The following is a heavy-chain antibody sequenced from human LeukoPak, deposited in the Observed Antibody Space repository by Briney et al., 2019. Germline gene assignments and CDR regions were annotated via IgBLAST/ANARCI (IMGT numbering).Heavy chain of an antibody. CDR1: GFTFDGYT. CDR3: AKDKGQWLVRWYFDY. CDR2: ISWDGGST. D-gene: IGHD6-19*01. Sequence: PGGSLRLSCAASGFTFDGYTVHWVRQAPGKGLEWVSLISWDGGSTYYADSVKGRFTISRDNSKNSLYLQMNSLRTEDTALYYCAKDKGQWLVRWYFDYWGQGTLVTVSS. V-gene: IGHV3-43*01. J-gene: IGHJ4*02.